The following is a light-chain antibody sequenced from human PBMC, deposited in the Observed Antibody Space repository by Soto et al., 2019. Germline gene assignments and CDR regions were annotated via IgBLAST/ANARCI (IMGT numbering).Light chain of an antibody. CDR1: QSVAKNY. J-gene: IGKJ4*01. Sequence: ETVLTQSPGTLSLSPGERATLSCRASQSVAKNYLAWYQHKPGQGPRLLLSGASSRATGIPDRFSGSGSGTDFPLTISRLQPEDFAVYSCLQYASEPLTFGGGTKVEI. CDR2: GAS. CDR3: LQYASEPLT. V-gene: IGKV3-20*01.